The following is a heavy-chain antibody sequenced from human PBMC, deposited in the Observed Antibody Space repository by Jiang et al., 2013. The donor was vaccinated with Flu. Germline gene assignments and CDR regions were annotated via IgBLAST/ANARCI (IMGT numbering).Heavy chain of an antibody. D-gene: IGHD5-18*01. J-gene: IGHJ4*02. CDR3: ARLGRSLSGYGYGPDFDL. Sequence: GAEVKKPGESLRISCKGSGYNFTGYWISWVRQMPGKGLEWMGRIDPDDSYTNYIPSFQGQVTISADKSITTAYLQWSSLKASDTAIYYCARLGRSLSGYGYGPDFDLWGQGTLVNVSS. V-gene: IGHV5-10-1*04. CDR1: GYNFTGYW. CDR2: IDPDDSYT.